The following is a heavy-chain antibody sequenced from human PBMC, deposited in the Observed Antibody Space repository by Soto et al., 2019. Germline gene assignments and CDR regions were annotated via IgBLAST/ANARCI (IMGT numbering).Heavy chain of an antibody. CDR1: GFPFSSYS. Sequence: EVQLVESGGGLVQPGGSLRLSCAASGFPFSSYSMDWVRQAPGQGLEWISYITTSSHTIYYADSVRGRFTISRDNAKNSLLLQMNSLRDEYTAVYYCARHGIQVSHDVWGQVTTVIVSS. CDR2: ITTSSHTI. D-gene: IGHD5-18*01. J-gene: IGHJ6*02. V-gene: IGHV3-48*02. CDR3: ARHGIQVSHDV.